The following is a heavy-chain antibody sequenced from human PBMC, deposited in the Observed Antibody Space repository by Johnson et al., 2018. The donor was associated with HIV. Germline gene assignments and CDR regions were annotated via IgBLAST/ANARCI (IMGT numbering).Heavy chain of an antibody. CDR3: ARDVIKVIAARDDAFDI. J-gene: IGHJ3*02. Sequence: QMLLVESGGGVVQPGGSLRLSCAASGFTFSSYAMHWVRQAPGQGLAWVAFISYDGSNKYYADSVKGRFTISRDNAKNSLSLQMNSLRAEDTAVYYCARDVIKVIAARDDAFDIWGQGTMVTVSS. CDR1: GFTFSSYA. D-gene: IGHD6-6*01. V-gene: IGHV3-30-3*01. CDR2: ISYDGSNK.